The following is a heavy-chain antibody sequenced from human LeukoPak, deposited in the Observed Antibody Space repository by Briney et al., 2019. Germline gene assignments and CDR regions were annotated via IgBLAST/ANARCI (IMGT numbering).Heavy chain of an antibody. Sequence: PGGSLRLSCAAPGFTLSSYWMSWVRQAPGKGLEWVANIKHDGSEKYYVDSVKGRSTISRDNAKNSLFLQMNSLRAEDTAVYWCTRDSQGSGIYSVDYWGQGTLVTVSS. J-gene: IGHJ4*02. CDR3: TRDSQGSGIYSVDY. V-gene: IGHV3-7*05. CDR2: IKHDGSEK. D-gene: IGHD3-10*01. CDR1: GFTLSSYW.